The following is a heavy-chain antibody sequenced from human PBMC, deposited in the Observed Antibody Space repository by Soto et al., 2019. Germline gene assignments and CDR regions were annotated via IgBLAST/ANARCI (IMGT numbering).Heavy chain of an antibody. J-gene: IGHJ6*02. CDR3: LHCCEPETLTYYYCGMDV. V-gene: IGHV3-15*07. CDR1: GFTFSNAW. CDR2: IKSKTDGGTT. D-gene: IGHD2-15*01. Sequence: GGSLRLSCAASGFTFSNAWMNWVRQAPGKGLEWVGRIKSKTDGGTTDYAAPVKGRFTISRDDSKNTLYLQMNSLKTEDTAVYYCLHCCEPETLTYYYCGMDVWGQGTTVTVSS.